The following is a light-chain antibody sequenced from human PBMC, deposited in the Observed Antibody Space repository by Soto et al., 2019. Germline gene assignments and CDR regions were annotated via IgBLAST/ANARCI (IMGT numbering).Light chain of an antibody. CDR3: SSHTSRSTFV. CDR1: SSDVGSNNR. CDR2: GVS. V-gene: IGLV2-18*02. J-gene: IGLJ1*01. Sequence: QSALTQPPSVSGSPGQSVTISCTGTSSDVGSNNRVSWYQQPPGTAPKLMIYGVSNRPSGVPDRFSGSKSGNTASLTISGLQAEDEADYYCSSHTSRSTFVFGTGTKLTVL.